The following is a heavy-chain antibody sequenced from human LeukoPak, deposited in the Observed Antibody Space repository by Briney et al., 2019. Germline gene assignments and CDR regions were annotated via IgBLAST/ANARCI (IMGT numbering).Heavy chain of an antibody. J-gene: IGHJ4*02. CDR2: IYYSGST. CDR3: ARVGYISSWYLAG. CDR1: GGSISSYY. V-gene: IGHV4-59*01. D-gene: IGHD6-13*01. Sequence: SETLSLTCTVSGGSISSYYWSWIRQPPGKGLEWIGYIYYSGSTNYNPSLKSRVTISVDTSKNQFSLKLSSVTAADTAVYYCARVGYISSWYLAGWGQGTLVTVSS.